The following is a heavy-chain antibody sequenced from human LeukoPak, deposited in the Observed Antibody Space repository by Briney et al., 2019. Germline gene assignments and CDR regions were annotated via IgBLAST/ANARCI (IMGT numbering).Heavy chain of an antibody. Sequence: GGSLRLSCVASGFTFSTHGMNWVRQAPGKGLEWVSYISSSGSTIYYADSVKGRFTISRDNAKNSLYLQMNSLRAEDTAVYYCAELGITMIGGVWGKGTTVTISS. J-gene: IGHJ6*04. CDR1: GFTFSTHG. V-gene: IGHV3-48*03. CDR3: AELGITMIGGV. CDR2: ISSSGSTI. D-gene: IGHD3-10*02.